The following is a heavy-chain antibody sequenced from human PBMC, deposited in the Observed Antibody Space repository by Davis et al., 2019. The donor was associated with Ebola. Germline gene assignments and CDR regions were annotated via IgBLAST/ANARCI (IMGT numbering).Heavy chain of an antibody. V-gene: IGHV1-69*04. J-gene: IGHJ3*02. Sequence: SVKVSCKASGGTFSSYAISWVRQAPGQGLEWMGRIIPILGMANYAQKFQGRVTITADKSTSTAYMELSSLRSDDTAVYYCARRRDYDAFDIWGQGTMVTVSS. CDR1: GGTFSSYA. D-gene: IGHD2-21*01. CDR3: ARRRDYDAFDI. CDR2: IIPILGMA.